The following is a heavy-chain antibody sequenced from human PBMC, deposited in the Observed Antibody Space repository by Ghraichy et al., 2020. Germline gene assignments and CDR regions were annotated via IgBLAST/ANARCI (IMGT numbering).Heavy chain of an antibody. J-gene: IGHJ3*02. V-gene: IGHV4-4*02. D-gene: IGHD3-16*01. Sequence: SETLSLTCAVSGGSISSSNWWSWVRQPPGKGLEWIGEIYHSGSTNYNPSLKSRVTISVDKSKNQFSLKLSSVTAADTAVYYCAMRHRVGGDGFDIWGQGTMVTVSS. CDR3: AMRHRVGGDGFDI. CDR2: IYHSGST. CDR1: GGSISSSNW.